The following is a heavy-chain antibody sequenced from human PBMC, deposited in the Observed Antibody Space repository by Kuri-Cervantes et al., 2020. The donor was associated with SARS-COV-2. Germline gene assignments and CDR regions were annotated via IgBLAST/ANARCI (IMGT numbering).Heavy chain of an antibody. J-gene: IGHJ5*02. CDR2: FYSTGVT. CDR3: ARDNILFSGSGFDT. V-gene: IGHV4-59*01. Sequence: GSLRLSCTVSGGSINDYYWGWIRQPPGEGLEWIGYFYSTGVTNYDPSLKTRVTISTDASKNQLSLKLTSVTAADTAVYYCARDNILFSGSGFDTWGQGALVTVSS. CDR1: GGSINDYY. D-gene: IGHD1-26*01.